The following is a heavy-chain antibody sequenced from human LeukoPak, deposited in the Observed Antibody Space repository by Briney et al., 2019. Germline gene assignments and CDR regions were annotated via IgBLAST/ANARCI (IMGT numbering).Heavy chain of an antibody. CDR1: GGTFSSYA. J-gene: IGHJ5*02. Sequence: SVKVSCKASGGTFSSYAISWVRQAPGQGLEWMGGIIPIFGTANYAQKFQGRVTITTDESTSTAYMELSSLRSEDTAVYYCARHGGSDSTMVRGVIYDWFDPWGQGTLVTVSS. CDR2: IIPIFGTA. V-gene: IGHV1-69*05. D-gene: IGHD3-10*01. CDR3: ARHGGSDSTMVRGVIYDWFDP.